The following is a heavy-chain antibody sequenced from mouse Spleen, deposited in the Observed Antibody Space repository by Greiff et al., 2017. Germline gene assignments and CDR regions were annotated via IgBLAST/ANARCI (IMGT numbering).Heavy chain of an antibody. D-gene: IGHD1-1*01. CDR2: ISSGSSTI. J-gene: IGHJ4*01. V-gene: IGHV5-17*01. CDR1: GFTFSDYG. CDR3: ANYYGSSSYAMDY. Sequence: EVMLVESGGGLVKPGGSLKLSCAASGFTFSDYGMHWVRQAPEKGLEWVAYISSGSSTIYYADTVKGRFTISRDNAKNTLFLQMTSLRSEDTAMYYCANYYGSSSYAMDYWGQGTSVTVSS.